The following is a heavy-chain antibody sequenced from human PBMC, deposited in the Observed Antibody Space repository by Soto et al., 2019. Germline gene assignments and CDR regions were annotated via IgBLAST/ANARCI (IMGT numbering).Heavy chain of an antibody. J-gene: IGHJ4*02. CDR2: IIPIFGTA. Sequence: SVKVSCKASGGTFSSYAISWVRQAPGQGLEWMGGIIPIFGTANYAQKFQGRVTITADESTSTAYMELSSLRSEDTAVYYCARDREYSSGSFGYWGQGTLVTVSS. CDR1: GGTFSSYA. D-gene: IGHD3-22*01. V-gene: IGHV1-69*13. CDR3: ARDREYSSGSFGY.